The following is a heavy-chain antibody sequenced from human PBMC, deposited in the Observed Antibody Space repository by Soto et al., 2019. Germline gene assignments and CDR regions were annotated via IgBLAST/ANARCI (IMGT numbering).Heavy chain of an antibody. CDR1: GFSLTSGVVG. D-gene: IGHD6-13*01. Sequence: QITLKESGPTLVKPTQTLTLTCTFSGFSLTSGVVGVGWIRQPPGEALEWLALIYCNDEQYYNPTLRNRLTITRDTSKNQVVLTLTNMDPVDTATYYCAPRLPGPSGYEVWGQGTTVTVSS. CDR2: IYCNDEQ. CDR3: APRLPGPSGYEV. J-gene: IGHJ6*02. V-gene: IGHV2-5*01.